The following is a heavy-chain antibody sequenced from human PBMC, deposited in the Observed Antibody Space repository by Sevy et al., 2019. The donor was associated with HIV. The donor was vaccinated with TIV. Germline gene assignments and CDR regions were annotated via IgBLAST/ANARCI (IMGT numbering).Heavy chain of an antibody. D-gene: IGHD3-3*01. CDR2: ISGGGGST. Sequence: GALRLSCAASGFTFSRYAMSWVRQAPGKGLEWVSSISGGGGSTYYANSVKGRFTISRDKSRNTLYLQMNSLRAGDMAVYYWAKSPYFDYWSGDDTGGASFDYWGQGTLVTVSS. CDR1: GFTFSRYA. J-gene: IGHJ4*02. CDR3: AKSPYFDYWSGDDTGGASFDY. V-gene: IGHV3-23*01.